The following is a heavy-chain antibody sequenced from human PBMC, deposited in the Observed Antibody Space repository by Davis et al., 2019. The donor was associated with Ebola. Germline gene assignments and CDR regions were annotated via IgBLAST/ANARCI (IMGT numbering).Heavy chain of an antibody. CDR3: ARGRRYSYGPPRY. CDR1: GRSFSGYY. CDR2: INHSGST. V-gene: IGHV4-34*01. D-gene: IGHD5-18*01. J-gene: IGHJ4*02. Sequence: SETLSLTCAVYGRSFSGYYWSCIRQPPGKWLEWIGEINHSGSTNYNPSLKSRVTISVDTSKNQFSLKLSSVTAADTAVYYCARGRRYSYGPPRYWGQGTLVTVSS.